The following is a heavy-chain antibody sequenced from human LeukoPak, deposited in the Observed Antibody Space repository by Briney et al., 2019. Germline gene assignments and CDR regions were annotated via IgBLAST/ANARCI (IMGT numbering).Heavy chain of an antibody. CDR3: ARDRGSSGWYTQDYSYGMDV. J-gene: IGHJ6*02. Sequence: GASVKVSCKASGYTFTSYAMHWVRQAPGQRLEWMGWINAGNGNTKYSQKFQGRVTITRDTSASTAYIELSSLRSEDPAVYYCARDRGSSGWYTQDYSYGMDVWGPGTTVTVSS. V-gene: IGHV1-3*01. CDR2: INAGNGNT. D-gene: IGHD6-19*01. CDR1: GYTFTSYA.